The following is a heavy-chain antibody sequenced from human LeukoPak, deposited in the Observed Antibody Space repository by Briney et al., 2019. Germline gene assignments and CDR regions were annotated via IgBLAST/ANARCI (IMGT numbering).Heavy chain of an antibody. CDR2: LKHSGST. Sequence: ETLSLTCAVYGGSFKGYHWSWIRDPPEEGREGIGELKHSGSTNYNPSLKSRVTISVDTSKNQFSLKLSSVTAADTAVYYCARGYYDFWSGYYNWFDPWDQGTLVTVSS. V-gene: IGHV4-34*01. CDR1: GGSFKGYH. J-gene: IGHJ5*02. CDR3: ARGYYDFWSGYYNWFDP. D-gene: IGHD3-3*01.